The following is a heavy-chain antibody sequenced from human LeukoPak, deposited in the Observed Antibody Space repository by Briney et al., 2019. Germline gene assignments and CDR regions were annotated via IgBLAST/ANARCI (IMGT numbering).Heavy chain of an antibody. J-gene: IGHJ5*02. CDR3: ARGYDSSGYYHPGGWFDP. CDR1: GYTFTGYY. CDR2: INPNSGGT. Sequence: ASVKASCKASGYTFTGYYMHWVRQAPGQGLEWMGWINPNSGGTNYAQKFQGWVTMTRDTSISTAYMELSRLRSDDTAVYYCARGYDSSGYYHPGGWFDPWGQGTLVTVSP. V-gene: IGHV1-2*04. D-gene: IGHD3-22*01.